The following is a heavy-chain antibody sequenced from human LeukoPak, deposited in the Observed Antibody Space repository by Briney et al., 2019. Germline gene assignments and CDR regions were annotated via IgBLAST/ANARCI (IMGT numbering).Heavy chain of an antibody. D-gene: IGHD5-24*01. CDR3: ARSLLGTIDMTN. CDR2: IYPGDSDT. CDR1: GYNFTNYW. J-gene: IGHJ4*02. Sequence: GESLKISCKGFGYNFTNYWIGWVGQMPGKGLEWMGIIYPGDSDTRYSPSFQGQVTILVDKSISTAYLQWSSLKASDTAMYYCARSLLGTIDMTNWGQGTLVTVSS. V-gene: IGHV5-51*01.